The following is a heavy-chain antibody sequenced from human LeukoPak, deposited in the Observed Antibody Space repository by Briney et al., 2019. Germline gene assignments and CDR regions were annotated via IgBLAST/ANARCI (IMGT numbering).Heavy chain of an antibody. CDR1: GFNFRSYL. J-gene: IGHJ4*01. CDR3: ARVVMDKAMVHFEY. Sequence: PGGSLRLSCAASGFNFRSYLMIWVRQAPRKGVHWVANIKQDGSEKCYVVFVKGRFTISRDNAKNSLYLQINSLRAEDTAVYYCARVVMDKAMVHFEYWGQGTLVNGSS. D-gene: IGHD5-18*01. CDR2: IKQDGSEK. V-gene: IGHV3-7*03.